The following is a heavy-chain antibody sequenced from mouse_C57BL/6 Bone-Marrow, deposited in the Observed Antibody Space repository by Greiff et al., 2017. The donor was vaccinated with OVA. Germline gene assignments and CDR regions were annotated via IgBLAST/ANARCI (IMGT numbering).Heavy chain of an antibody. Sequence: EVHLVESGGGLVKPGGSLKLSCAASGFTFSSYAMSWVRQTPEKRLEWVATISDGGSYTYYPDNVKGRFTISRDNAKNNLYLQMSHLKSEDTAMYYCAFDGYYWYFDVWGTGTTVTVSS. V-gene: IGHV5-4*01. CDR1: GFTFSSYA. D-gene: IGHD2-3*01. CDR3: AFDGYYWYFDV. J-gene: IGHJ1*03. CDR2: ISDGGSYT.